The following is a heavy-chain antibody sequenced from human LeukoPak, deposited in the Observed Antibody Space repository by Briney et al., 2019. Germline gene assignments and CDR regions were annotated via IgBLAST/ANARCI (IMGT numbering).Heavy chain of an antibody. CDR1: GGTFSSYA. CDR2: IIPIFGTA. V-gene: IGHV1-69*13. Sequence: GASVKVSCKASGGTFSSYAISWVRQAPGQGLEWMGGIIPIFGTANYAQKFQGRVTITADESTSTAYMELSSLRSEDTAVYYCARDRYVGSSYEMGVWGKGTTVTVSS. CDR3: ARDRYVGSSYEMGV. D-gene: IGHD6-13*01. J-gene: IGHJ6*04.